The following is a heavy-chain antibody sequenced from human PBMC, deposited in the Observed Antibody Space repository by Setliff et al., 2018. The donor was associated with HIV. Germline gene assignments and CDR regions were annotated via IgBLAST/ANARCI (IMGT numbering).Heavy chain of an antibody. J-gene: IGHJ3*02. V-gene: IGHV1-18*01. Sequence: ASVKVSCKASGYTFINYDINWVRQAPGQGLEWMGWISGYSDNTNYAQNLQGRVTMTTDTSSSTSYMELRSLTSDDTAMYYCARVRAGALLNAFDIWGQGTMVTVSS. CDR2: ISGYSDNT. D-gene: IGHD1-26*01. CDR3: ARVRAGALLNAFDI. CDR1: GYTFINYD.